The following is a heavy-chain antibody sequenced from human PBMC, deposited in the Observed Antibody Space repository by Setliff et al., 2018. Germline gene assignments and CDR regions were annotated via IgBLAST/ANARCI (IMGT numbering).Heavy chain of an antibody. CDR2: MYGVGAT. J-gene: IGHJ4*02. V-gene: IGHV3-23*01. CDR3: ARRGHYSSSDGLSFDF. Sequence: PAGSLRLSCAASGFIFDDYAMHWVRQAPGKGLECVSGMYGVGATFYADSVKGRFTISRDISKNTVYLQMNRLRAEDTAVYYCARRGHYSSSDGLSFDFWGQGTQVTVSS. CDR1: GFIFDDYA. D-gene: IGHD6-6*01.